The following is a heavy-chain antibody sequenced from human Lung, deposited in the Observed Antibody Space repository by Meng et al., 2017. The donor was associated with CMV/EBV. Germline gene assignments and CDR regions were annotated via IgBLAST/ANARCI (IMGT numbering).Heavy chain of an antibody. CDR2: ISYDGSNK. J-gene: IGHJ4*02. V-gene: IGHV3-30-3*01. CDR3: ATGDLVVMIGIPLDY. CDR1: GGTFSNYA. D-gene: IGHD2-21*01. Sequence: GGSLRLXCAASGGTFSNYAMHWVRQAPGKGLEWVAVISYDGSNKYYADSEKGRFIISRDDSKHSLYLQMNILGAEDTALYYCATGDLVVMIGIPLDYWGQGXLVTVSS.